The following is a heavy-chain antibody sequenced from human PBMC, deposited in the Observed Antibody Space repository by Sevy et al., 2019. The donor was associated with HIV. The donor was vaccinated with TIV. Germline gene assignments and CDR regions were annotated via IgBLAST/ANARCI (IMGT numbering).Heavy chain of an antibody. CDR3: ARAPQLWLYFDY. J-gene: IGHJ4*02. CDR2: IYSGGST. Sequence: GESLKISCAASGFTVSSNYMSWVRQAPGKGLEWVSVIYSGGSTYYADSVKGRFTISRDNSKNTLYLQMNSLRAEDTAVYYCARAPQLWLYFDYWGQGTLVTVSS. CDR1: GFTVSSNY. D-gene: IGHD5-18*01. V-gene: IGHV3-53*01.